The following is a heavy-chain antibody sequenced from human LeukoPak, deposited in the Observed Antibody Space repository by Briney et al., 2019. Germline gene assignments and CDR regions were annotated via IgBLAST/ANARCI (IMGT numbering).Heavy chain of an antibody. J-gene: IGHJ4*02. V-gene: IGHV4-59*01. Sequence: SETLSLTCSVSGDSIRRYYWSWIRQPPGKGLEWIGYIYYSGSTDYNPSLKSRVTISLDTSKNQFSLKLSSVTAADTAVYYCARSENYDFWSGYYIGHWGQGTLVTVSS. CDR3: ARSENYDFWSGYYIGH. CDR2: IYYSGST. CDR1: GDSIRRYY. D-gene: IGHD3-3*01.